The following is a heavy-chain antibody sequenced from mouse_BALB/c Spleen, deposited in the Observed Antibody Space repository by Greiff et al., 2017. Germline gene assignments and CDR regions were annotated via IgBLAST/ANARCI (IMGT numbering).Heavy chain of an antibody. V-gene: IGHV2-9-2*01. D-gene: IGHD1-1*01. J-gene: IGHJ2*01. CDR3: VRDRRDYGFDY. Sequence: VQLQESGPGLVAPSQSLSITCTVSGFSLTSYDISWIRQPPGKGLEWLGVIWTGGGTNYNSAFMSRLSISKDNSKSQVFLKMNSLQTDDTAIYYCVRDRRDYGFDYWGQGTTLTVSS. CDR1: GFSLTSYD. CDR2: IWTGGGT.